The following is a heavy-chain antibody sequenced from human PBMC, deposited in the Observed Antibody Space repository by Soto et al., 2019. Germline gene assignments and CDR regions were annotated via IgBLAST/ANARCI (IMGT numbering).Heavy chain of an antibody. Sequence: QITLKESGPTLVKPTQTLTLTCTFSGFSLSTSGVGVGWIRQPPGKALEWLALIYWDDDKRYSPSLKSRLTITKDTSKNQVVLTMTNMDPVDTATYYCAHRRRYYDSSRYYYLDYWGQGTLVTVSS. D-gene: IGHD3-22*01. V-gene: IGHV2-5*02. CDR1: GFSLSTSGVG. CDR3: AHRRRYYDSSRYYYLDY. J-gene: IGHJ4*02. CDR2: IYWDDDK.